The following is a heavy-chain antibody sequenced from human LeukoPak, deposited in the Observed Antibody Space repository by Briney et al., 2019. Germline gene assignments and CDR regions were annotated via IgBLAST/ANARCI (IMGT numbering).Heavy chain of an antibody. Sequence: PGRSLRLSCTVSGLTFSSSDIHWVRRAPGKGLEWVATIKSDGSNEYFADSVKGRFTISRDNSRNIAHLQMSGLRAEDTAIYYCANFDHWGQGTLVTVS. J-gene: IGHJ4*02. CDR3: ANFDH. V-gene: IGHV3-33*06. CDR2: IKSDGSNE. CDR1: GLTFSSSD.